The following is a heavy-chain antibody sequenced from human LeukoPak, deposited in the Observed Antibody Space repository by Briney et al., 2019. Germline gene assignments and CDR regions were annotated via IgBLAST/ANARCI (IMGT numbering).Heavy chain of an antibody. CDR1: GFTFSTYW. CDR2: INWNGGST. Sequence: PGGSLRLSCAASGFTFSTYWISWVRQAPGKGLEWVSTINWNGGSTGYADSVKGRFTISRDNAKNSLYLQMNSLRAEDTALYYCARVSDISVAAYFDYWGQGTLVTVSS. D-gene: IGHD6-19*01. J-gene: IGHJ4*02. V-gene: IGHV3-20*04. CDR3: ARVSDISVAAYFDY.